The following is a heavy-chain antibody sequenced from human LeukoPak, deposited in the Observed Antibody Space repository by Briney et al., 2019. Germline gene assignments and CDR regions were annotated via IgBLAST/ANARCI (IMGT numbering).Heavy chain of an antibody. CDR1: GGSISGGSYH. Sequence: SETLSLTCTVSGGSISGGSYHWSWIRQPAGKGLEWIGRIHTSGITNYNPSLKSRVTISVDTSKNQISLKLSSVTAADTAVYYCARGTAYSMDVWGKGTTVTVSS. CDR2: IHTSGIT. CDR3: ARGTAYSMDV. J-gene: IGHJ6*03. D-gene: IGHD2-21*02. V-gene: IGHV4-61*02.